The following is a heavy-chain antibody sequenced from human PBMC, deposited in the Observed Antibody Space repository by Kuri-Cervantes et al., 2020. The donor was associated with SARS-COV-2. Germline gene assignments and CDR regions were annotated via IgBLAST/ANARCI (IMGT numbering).Heavy chain of an antibody. Sequence: GGSLRLSCAGSGLTFDMNAMSWVRQAPGKGLEWVSGLSGSGSRTFYADAVKGRFTISRDNAKNSVYLQMNSLRDEDTAVYYCARDRLWAFGIWGQGTMVTVSS. J-gene: IGHJ3*02. CDR3: ARDRLWAFGI. CDR2: LSGSGSRT. CDR1: GLTFDMNA. V-gene: IGHV3-23*01.